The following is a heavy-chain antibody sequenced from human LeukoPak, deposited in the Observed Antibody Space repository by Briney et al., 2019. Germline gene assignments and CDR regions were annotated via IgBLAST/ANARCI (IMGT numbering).Heavy chain of an antibody. V-gene: IGHV4-39*02. Sequence: PSETLSLTCTISGDSISSSNYYWGWIRQPPGKGLEWIGNIYYSGRTYYNPSLKSRVTISVDTSKNDFSLKLSSVTAADTAVYYCARLYYYDSSGPPLWGQGTMVAVSS. J-gene: IGHJ4*02. D-gene: IGHD3-22*01. CDR2: IYYSGRT. CDR1: GDSISSSNYY. CDR3: ARLYYYDSSGPPL.